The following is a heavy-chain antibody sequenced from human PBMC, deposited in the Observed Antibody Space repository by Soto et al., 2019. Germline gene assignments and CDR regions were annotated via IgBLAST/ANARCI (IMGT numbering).Heavy chain of an antibody. Sequence: PSQTLSLTCAISGDSVSSNIAAWNCIRQSPSRGLEWLGRTYYRSKWYNDYAVSVNSRITINPDTSKNQFSLQLNSVTPEDTAVYYCARAPGGSSLYEFAFAIWAQETMFTVSS. D-gene: IGHD6-13*01. V-gene: IGHV6-1*01. CDR3: ARAPGGSSLYEFAFAI. J-gene: IGHJ3*02. CDR2: TYYRSKWYN. CDR1: GDSVSSNIAA.